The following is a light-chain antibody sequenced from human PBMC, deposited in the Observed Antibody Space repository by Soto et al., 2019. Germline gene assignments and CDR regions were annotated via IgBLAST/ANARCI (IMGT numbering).Light chain of an antibody. Sequence: ETVLTQSPGTLSLSPGERATLSCRASQSVSSSYLAWYQQKPGQAPRLLIYDASSRATGIPDRFSGSGSGTDFTLTISRLKPEDFAVYYCQQYVRSPPSWTFGQGTKVEIK. V-gene: IGKV3-20*01. CDR2: DAS. J-gene: IGKJ1*01. CDR1: QSVSSSY. CDR3: QQYVRSPPSWT.